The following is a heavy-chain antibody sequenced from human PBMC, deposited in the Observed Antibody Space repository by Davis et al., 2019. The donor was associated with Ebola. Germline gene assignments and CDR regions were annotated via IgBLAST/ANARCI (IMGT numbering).Heavy chain of an antibody. Sequence: GESLKISCAASGFTFSSYAMSWVRQAPGKGLEWVSAISGSGGSTYYADSVKGRFTISRDNSKNTLYLQMNSLRVEDTAIYYCAKDKNYDFWSGYPHDALDIWGQGTMVTVSS. CDR2: ISGSGGST. CDR1: GFTFSSYA. J-gene: IGHJ3*02. V-gene: IGHV3-23*01. D-gene: IGHD3-3*01. CDR3: AKDKNYDFWSGYPHDALDI.